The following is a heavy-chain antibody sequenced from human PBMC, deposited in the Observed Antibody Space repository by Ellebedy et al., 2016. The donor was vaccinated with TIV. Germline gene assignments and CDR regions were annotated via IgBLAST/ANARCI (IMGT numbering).Heavy chain of an antibody. D-gene: IGHD6-19*01. CDR2: ANSRGNT. J-gene: IGHJ3*02. CDR1: GVSFNNDF. V-gene: IGHV4-34*01. Sequence: MPSETLSLTCSVYGVSFNNDFWNWIRQPPGKGLEWIGEANSRGNTNYNPSLRSRVTISADTSKNQFSLKLNFVTAADTAVYYCVRPQRQWLGYYAFDIWGQGTMVTVSS. CDR3: VRPQRQWLGYYAFDI.